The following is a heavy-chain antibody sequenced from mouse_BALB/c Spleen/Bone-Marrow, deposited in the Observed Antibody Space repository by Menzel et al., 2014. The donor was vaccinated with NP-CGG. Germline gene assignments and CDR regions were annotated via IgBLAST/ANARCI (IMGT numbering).Heavy chain of an antibody. CDR3: ARGGTRFAY. J-gene: IGHJ3*01. V-gene: IGHV5-12-2*01. CDR1: GFTFSSYT. Sequence: EVMLVESGGGLVQPGGSLKLSCAASGFTFSSYTMSWVRQTPEKRLEWVAYISNGGGSTYYPDTVKGRFTISRDNANTTLSLQMSSLKSEDTPMYYCARGGTRFAYWGQGTLVTVSA. D-gene: IGHD1-1*02. CDR2: ISNGGGST.